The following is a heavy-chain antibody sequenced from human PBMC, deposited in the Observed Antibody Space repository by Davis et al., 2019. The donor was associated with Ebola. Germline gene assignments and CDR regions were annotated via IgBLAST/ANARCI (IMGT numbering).Heavy chain of an antibody. CDR3: ARDRGSYFPYYFDY. J-gene: IGHJ4*01. D-gene: IGHD1-26*01. V-gene: IGHV3-48*02. Sequence: DSVKGRFRISRDNAKNSLYLQMNSLRDEDTAVYYCARDRGSYFPYYFDYWGQGTLVTVSS.